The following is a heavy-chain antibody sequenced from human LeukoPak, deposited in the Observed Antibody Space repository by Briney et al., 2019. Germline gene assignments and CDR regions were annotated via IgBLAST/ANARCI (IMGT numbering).Heavy chain of an antibody. V-gene: IGHV3-53*01. CDR2: IYSGGDT. CDR1: GFTVSSNY. D-gene: IGHD3-22*01. CDR3: GKLKSSGYLIEY. J-gene: IGHJ4*02. Sequence: GGSLRLSCAASGFTVSSNYMSWVRQAQGKGLEWVSVIYSGGDTYYADSVRGRFTVSRDNSKNTLYLQMNSLRVDDTAVYYCGKLKSSGYLIEYWGQGTLVTVSS.